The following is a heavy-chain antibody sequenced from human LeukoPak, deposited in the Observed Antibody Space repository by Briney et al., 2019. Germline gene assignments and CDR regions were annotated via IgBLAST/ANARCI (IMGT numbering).Heavy chain of an antibody. CDR2: VYTIGST. D-gene: IGHD3-22*01. J-gene: IGHJ4*02. Sequence: KPSETLSLSCTVAGGSISNYYCSSIRQSAGKGLECIGRVYTIGSTYYNPSLKSRVTMSGDTSKNQLSPKLSSVTAADSPVYYCARTPYFYDSSGYSHWGQGTLVTVSS. CDR3: ARTPYFYDSSGYSH. CDR1: GGSISNYY. V-gene: IGHV4-4*07.